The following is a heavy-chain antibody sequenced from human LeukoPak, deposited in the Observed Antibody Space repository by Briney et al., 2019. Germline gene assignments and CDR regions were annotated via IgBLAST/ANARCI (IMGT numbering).Heavy chain of an antibody. D-gene: IGHD3-9*01. V-gene: IGHV3-53*01. CDR2: IYRGGST. CDR3: ARTTKEFDILTGYYFDY. Sequence: GGSLRLSCAASGFTVSSNYMSWVRQAPGKGLEWVSVIYRGGSTYYADSVKGRFTISRDNSKNTLSLQMNSLRAVDTAVYYCARTTKEFDILTGYYFDYWGQGTLVTVSS. CDR1: GFTVSSNY. J-gene: IGHJ4*02.